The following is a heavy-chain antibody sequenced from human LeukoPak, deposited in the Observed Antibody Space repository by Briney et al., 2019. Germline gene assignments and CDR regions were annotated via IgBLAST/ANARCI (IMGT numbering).Heavy chain of an antibody. CDR1: GYTFTSYG. CDR3: ARDFGIGSGPAGFDY. J-gene: IGHJ4*02. Sequence: GASVKVSCKASGYTFTSYGISWVRQAPGQGLEWMGWISAYNGNTNYAQKLQGRGTMTTDTSTSTAYMELRSLRSDDTAVYYCARDFGIGSGPAGFDYWGQGTLVTVSS. V-gene: IGHV1-18*01. CDR2: ISAYNGNT. D-gene: IGHD2-15*01.